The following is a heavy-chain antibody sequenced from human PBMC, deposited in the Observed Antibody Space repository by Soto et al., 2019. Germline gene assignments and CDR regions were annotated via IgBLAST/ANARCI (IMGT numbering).Heavy chain of an antibody. J-gene: IGHJ4*02. V-gene: IGHV3-23*01. CDR2: ISGSGGST. CDR1: GFTFSSYG. Sequence: EVQLLESGGGLVQPGGSLRLSCAASGFTFSSYGMSWCRQAPGKGLAWVSGISGSGGSTYYADSVKGRFTISRDNPKNKLYLQMNSLRAEDTAVYYCAKEGRYSSSRGYFDYWGQGTLVTVSS. CDR3: AKEGRYSSSRGYFDY. D-gene: IGHD6-13*01.